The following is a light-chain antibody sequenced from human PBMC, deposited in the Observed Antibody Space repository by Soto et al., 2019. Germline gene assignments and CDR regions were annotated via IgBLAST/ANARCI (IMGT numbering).Light chain of an antibody. CDR2: GAS. Sequence: EIVMTQSPATLSVSPGERATLSCRASQSVSSNLAWYQQKPGQAPRLLIYGASTRATGIPARFSGSGSGTEFTLTISSLQSEDFAVYYCQQYNDWPPKYTFGPGTKLEIK. V-gene: IGKV3-15*01. CDR3: QQYNDWPPKYT. CDR1: QSVSSN. J-gene: IGKJ2*01.